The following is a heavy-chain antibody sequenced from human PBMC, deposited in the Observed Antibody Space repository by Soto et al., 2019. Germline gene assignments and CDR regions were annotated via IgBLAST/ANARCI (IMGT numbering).Heavy chain of an antibody. J-gene: IGHJ6*03. CDR2: ISRTGGNT. D-gene: IGHD1-1*01. Sequence: EVQLLESGGGLVQPGGSLRLSCAASGFTFSSYAMNWVRQAPGKGLEWVSAISRTGGNTYYADSVKGRFTSSRDNSKNTLYLQMNSLRAEDTAVYYCAKDPLYNWNDEVSYYYYMDVWGKGTTVTVSS. V-gene: IGHV3-23*01. CDR3: AKDPLYNWNDEVSYYYYMDV. CDR1: GFTFSSYA.